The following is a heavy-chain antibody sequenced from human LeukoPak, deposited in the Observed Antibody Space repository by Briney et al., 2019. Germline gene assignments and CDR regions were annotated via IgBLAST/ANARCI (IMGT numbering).Heavy chain of an antibody. Sequence: ASETLSLTCAVSGGSIGSSNWWSWVRQPPGKGLEWIGEIYHSGSINYNPSLKSRVTISVDKSKNQFSLKLSSVTAADTAVYYCARCGGKWLHYMDVWGKGTTVTVSS. J-gene: IGHJ6*03. CDR2: IYHSGSI. V-gene: IGHV4-4*02. CDR1: GGSIGSSNW. D-gene: IGHD5-12*01. CDR3: ARCGGKWLHYMDV.